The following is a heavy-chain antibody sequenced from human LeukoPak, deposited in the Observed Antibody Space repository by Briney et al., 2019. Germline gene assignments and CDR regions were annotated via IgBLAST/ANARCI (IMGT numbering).Heavy chain of an antibody. CDR3: ARVPGGTGTSDFDF. Sequence: SETLSLTCTVSGGSFTNHFWNWIRQPPGKGLEWIGEISGNGNTRYNPSLSSRVTISVDTSKNQFSLRLNSVTAADTAVYYCARVPGGTGTSDFDFWGQGTLVTVSS. J-gene: IGHJ4*02. V-gene: IGHV4-59*11. D-gene: IGHD1-7*01. CDR1: GGSFTNHF. CDR2: ISGNGNT.